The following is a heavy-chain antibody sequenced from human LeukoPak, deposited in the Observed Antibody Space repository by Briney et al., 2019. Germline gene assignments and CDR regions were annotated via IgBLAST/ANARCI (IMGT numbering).Heavy chain of an antibody. CDR3: ASLATVYVWGGDY. CDR2: IIPIFGTA. V-gene: IGHV1-69*06. CDR1: GGTFSSYA. Sequence: GASVTVSFKASGGTFSSYAISWVRQAPGQGLEWMGGIIPIFGTANYAQKFQGRVTITADKSTSTAYMELSSLRSEDTAVYYCASLATVYVWGGDYWGQGTLVTVSS. D-gene: IGHD3-16*01. J-gene: IGHJ4*02.